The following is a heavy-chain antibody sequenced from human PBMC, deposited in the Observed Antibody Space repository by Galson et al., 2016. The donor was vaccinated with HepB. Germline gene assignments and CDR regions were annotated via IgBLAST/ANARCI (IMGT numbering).Heavy chain of an antibody. Sequence: SETLSLTCTVSGGSISTTVDYWAWIRQPPGKGLEWVGGVYYSGHKYYTPSLKSRVTMSMDSSKNQFFLNLASVTAADTAVYYCVRGPQLYFWGQGALVTVSS. J-gene: IGHJ4*02. CDR3: VRGPQLYF. CDR2: VYYSGHK. D-gene: IGHD1-1*01. CDR1: GGSISTTVDY. V-gene: IGHV4-39*07.